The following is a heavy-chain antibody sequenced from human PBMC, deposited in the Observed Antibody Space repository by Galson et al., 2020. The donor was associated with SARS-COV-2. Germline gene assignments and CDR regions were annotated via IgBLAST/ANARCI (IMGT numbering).Heavy chain of an antibody. CDR2: VDGPGRRK. V-gene: IGHV3-23*01. CDR1: GFIFTEYA. Sequence: GESLKISCAASGFIFTEYAMNWVRQSPGKGLEWVSHVDGPGRRKYYADSVKGRFTISRDNFKDTLYLQMTSLTAEDTAIYYCAKDFIERNGVFDPFDIWGPGTLVTVSP. CDR3: AKDFIERNGVFDPFDI. J-gene: IGHJ3*02. D-gene: IGHD3-16*02.